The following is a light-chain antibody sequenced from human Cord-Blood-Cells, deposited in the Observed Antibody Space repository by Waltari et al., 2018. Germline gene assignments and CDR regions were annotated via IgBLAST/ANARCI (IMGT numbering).Light chain of an antibody. CDR2: EVS. V-gene: IGLV2-23*02. CDR3: CSYAGSKV. J-gene: IGLJ3*02. CDR1: ISDVGSYSL. Sequence: QSALTQPASVSGSPGQSITISCTGTISDVGSYSLVSWYQQHPGKAPNLMIYEVSKRPSCVSNRFSGSKSGNTASLTISGLQAEDEADYYCCSYAGSKVFGGGTKLTVL.